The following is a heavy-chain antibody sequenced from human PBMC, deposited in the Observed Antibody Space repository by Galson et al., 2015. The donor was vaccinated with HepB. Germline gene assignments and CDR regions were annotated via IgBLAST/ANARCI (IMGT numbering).Heavy chain of an antibody. J-gene: IGHJ6*02. D-gene: IGHD2-8*01. Sequence: SETLSLTCTVSGGSISSGGYYWSWIRQHPGKGLEWIGYIYYSGSTNYNPSLKSRVTISVDTSKNQFSLKLSSVTAADTAVYYCARVERVYASPTLYYYYGMDVWGQGTTVTVSS. V-gene: IGHV4-61*08. CDR1: GGSISSGGYY. CDR3: ARVERVYASPTLYYYYGMDV. CDR2: IYYSGST.